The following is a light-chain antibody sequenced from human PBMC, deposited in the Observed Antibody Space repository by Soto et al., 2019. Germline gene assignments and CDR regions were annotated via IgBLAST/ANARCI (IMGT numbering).Light chain of an antibody. CDR2: GAS. Sequence: EIVLTQSPGTLSLSPWERATLSCRASQSVSSSYLAWYQQKPGQAPRLLIYGASSRATGIPDRFSGSGSGTDFTLTISRRGPEDFAVYYCQQYGSSPRTFGQGTRLEIK. CDR3: QQYGSSPRT. V-gene: IGKV3-20*01. CDR1: QSVSSSY. J-gene: IGKJ5*01.